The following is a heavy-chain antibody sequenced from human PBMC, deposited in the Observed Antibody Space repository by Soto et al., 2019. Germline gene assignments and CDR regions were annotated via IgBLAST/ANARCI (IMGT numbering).Heavy chain of an antibody. J-gene: IGHJ6*02. CDR2: ISYDGSNK. V-gene: IGHV3-30*18. Sequence: QVQLVESGGGVVQPGRSLRLSCAASGFTFSSYGMHWVRQAPGEGLEWVAVISYDGSNKYYADSVKGRFTISRDNSKNTLYLQMNSLRAEDTAVYYCAKDWRDCSGGSCFSLGDYYYGMDVWGQGTTVTVS. CDR3: AKDWRDCSGGSCFSLGDYYYGMDV. CDR1: GFTFSSYG. D-gene: IGHD2-15*01.